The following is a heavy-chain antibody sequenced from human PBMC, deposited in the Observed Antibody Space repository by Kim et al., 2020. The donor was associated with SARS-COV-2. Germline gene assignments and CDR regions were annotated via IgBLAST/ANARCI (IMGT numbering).Heavy chain of an antibody. V-gene: IGHV4-39*01. CDR1: GGSISSSSYY. CDR2: IYYSGST. D-gene: IGHD2-2*02. J-gene: IGHJ3*02. CDR3: ARLGYCSSTSCYTGVGAPVDI. Sequence: SETLSLTCTVSGGSISSSSYYWGWIRQPPGKGLEWIGSIYYSGSTYYNPSLKSRVTISVDTSKNQFSLKLSSVTAADTAVYYCARLGYCSSTSCYTGVGAPVDIWGQGTMVTVSS.